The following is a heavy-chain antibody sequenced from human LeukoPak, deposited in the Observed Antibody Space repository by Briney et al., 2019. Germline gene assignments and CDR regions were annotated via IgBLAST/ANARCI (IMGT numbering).Heavy chain of an antibody. Sequence: GASVKVSCKASGYTFTGYYMHWVRQAPGQGLEWMGRINPNSGGTNYAQKFQGRVTMTRDTSISTAYMELSRLRSDDTAVYYCARKLGSSIGIAAAGCDYWGQGPLVPVSS. CDR1: GYTFTGYY. V-gene: IGHV1-2*06. CDR3: ARKLGSSIGIAAAGCDY. J-gene: IGHJ4*02. D-gene: IGHD6-13*01. CDR2: INPNSGGT.